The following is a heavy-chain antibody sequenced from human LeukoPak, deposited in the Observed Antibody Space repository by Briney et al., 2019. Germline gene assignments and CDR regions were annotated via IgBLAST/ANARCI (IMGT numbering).Heavy chain of an antibody. CDR2: ISSSSSYI. CDR1: GFTFSSYS. CDR3: AKHCSGGSCFFDY. V-gene: IGHV3-21*04. Sequence: PGGSLRLSCAASGFTFSSYSMNWVRQAPGKGLEWVSSISSSSSYIYYADSVKGRFTISRDNAKNSLYLQMNSLRAEDTAVYYCAKHCSGGSCFFDYWGQGTLVTVSS. J-gene: IGHJ4*02. D-gene: IGHD2-15*01.